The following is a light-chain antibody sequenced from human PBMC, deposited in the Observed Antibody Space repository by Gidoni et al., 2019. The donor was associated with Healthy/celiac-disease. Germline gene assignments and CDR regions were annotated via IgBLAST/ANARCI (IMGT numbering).Light chain of an antibody. Sequence: EIVLTQSPATLSLSPGERATLSCRASQSVSSYLAWYQQKPGQAPRLLIYDASNRATGIPARFSGSGSGTDFTLTISSLEPEDFAFYYCQQLSNWPPGLTFGGGTKVEIK. CDR3: QQLSNWPPGLT. CDR2: DAS. CDR1: QSVSSY. J-gene: IGKJ4*01. V-gene: IGKV3-11*01.